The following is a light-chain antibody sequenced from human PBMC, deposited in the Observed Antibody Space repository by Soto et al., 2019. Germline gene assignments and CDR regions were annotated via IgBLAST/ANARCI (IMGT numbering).Light chain of an antibody. J-gene: IGKJ1*01. CDR1: QSVSSRY. V-gene: IGKV3-20*01. Sequence: EIVLTQSPGTLSLSPGERATLSCRASQSVSSRYLAWYQQKPGQAPRLLIYGASSRATGIPDRFSGSGSGTDFTLTNSRLEPEDCAVDYYQQYGSSLTWTFGQGTKVEIK. CDR2: GAS. CDR3: QQYGSSLTWT.